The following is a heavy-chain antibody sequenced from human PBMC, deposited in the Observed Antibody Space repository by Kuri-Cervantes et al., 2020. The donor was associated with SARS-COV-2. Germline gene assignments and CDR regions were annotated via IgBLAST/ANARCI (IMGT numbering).Heavy chain of an antibody. V-gene: IGHV3-23*01. CDR3: AKVGTSIAVSGRFDY. D-gene: IGHD6-19*01. J-gene: IGHJ4*02. Sequence: LSLTCAASGFTFSSYAMSWVRQAPGKGLEWVSVISASGASTYYADSVKGRFTISRDNSKNTLYLQMNSLRAEDTDVYYCAKVGTSIAVSGRFDYWGQGALVTVSS. CDR1: GFTFSSYA. CDR2: ISASGAST.